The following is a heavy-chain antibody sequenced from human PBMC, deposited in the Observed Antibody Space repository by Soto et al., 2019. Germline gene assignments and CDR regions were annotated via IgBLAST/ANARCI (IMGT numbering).Heavy chain of an antibody. J-gene: IGHJ4*02. D-gene: IGHD3-3*01. Sequence: EVQLVESGGGLVQPGRSLRLSCTASGFTFSSYAMSWVRQAPGKGLEWVSAISGSGGSTYYADSVKGRFTISRDNSKNTLYLQMNSLRAEDTAVYYCAKGPPTSRNPLRFLEWAGFDYWGQGTLVTVSS. CDR3: AKGPPTSRNPLRFLEWAGFDY. CDR2: ISGSGGST. V-gene: IGHV3-23*04. CDR1: GFTFSSYA.